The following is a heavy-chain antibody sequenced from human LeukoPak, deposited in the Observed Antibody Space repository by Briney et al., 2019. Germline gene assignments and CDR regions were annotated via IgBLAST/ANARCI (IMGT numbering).Heavy chain of an antibody. V-gene: IGHV4-59*01. CDR1: GGSISSYY. CDR2: IYYSGST. J-gene: IGHJ6*03. Sequence: SETLSLTCTVSGGSISSYYWSWIRQPPGKGLEWIGYIYYSGSTNYNPSLKGRVTISVDTSKNQFSLKLSSVPAADTAVYYCARSVEGYCSGGSCYSYYYYMDAWGKGATVTVSS. D-gene: IGHD2-15*01. CDR3: ARSVEGYCSGGSCYSYYYYMDA.